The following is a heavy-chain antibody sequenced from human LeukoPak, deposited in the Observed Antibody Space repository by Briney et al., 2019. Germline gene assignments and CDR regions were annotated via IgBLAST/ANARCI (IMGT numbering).Heavy chain of an antibody. CDR3: ARDRIAAAGTFDY. D-gene: IGHD6-13*01. CDR2: IKQDGSEK. J-gene: IGHJ4*02. CDR1: GFTFSSYW. Sequence: GGSLRLSCAASGFTFSSYWMSWVRQAPGEGLEWVANIKQDGSEKYYVDSVKGRFTISRDNAKNSLYLQMNSLRAEDTAVYYCARDRIAAAGTFDYWGQGTLVTVSS. V-gene: IGHV3-7*01.